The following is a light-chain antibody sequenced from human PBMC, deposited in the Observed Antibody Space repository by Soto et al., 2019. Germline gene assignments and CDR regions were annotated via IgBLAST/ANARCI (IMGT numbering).Light chain of an antibody. CDR3: QQYNKWIT. Sequence: IVMTQSPATLSVSPGERAIVSCRASQSISINLAWYQQKPGQAPRLLIYAASNRATGGPARFSGSWSGTEFTLTISSLQSGDFAVYYCQQYNKWITFGQGVRLEIK. V-gene: IGKV3-15*01. J-gene: IGKJ5*01. CDR1: QSISIN. CDR2: AAS.